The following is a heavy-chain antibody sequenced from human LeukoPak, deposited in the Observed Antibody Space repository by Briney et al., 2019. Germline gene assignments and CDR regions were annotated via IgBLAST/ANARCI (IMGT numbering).Heavy chain of an antibody. CDR2: ISWNSGSI. CDR1: GFTCEDCD. D-gene: IGHD3-22*01. Sequence: PRGSLILSWAASGFTCEDCDKHWVRQSPGKEMEWVSGISWNSGSIGYADSVEGRFTISRDNAKNSLYLQMNSLRAEDTALYYCVKDTRGGYFDSSGYADCWGQGTLVTVSS. CDR3: VKDTRGGYFDSSGYADC. J-gene: IGHJ4*02. V-gene: IGHV3-9*01.